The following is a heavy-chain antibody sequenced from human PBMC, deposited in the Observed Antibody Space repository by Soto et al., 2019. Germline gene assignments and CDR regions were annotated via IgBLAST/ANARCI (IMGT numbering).Heavy chain of an antibody. V-gene: IGHV3-23*01. D-gene: IGHD6-6*01. CDR1: GFTFSSYA. CDR2: IIGSGGSS. J-gene: IGHJ6*02. CDR3: AKGGSSSYYYYYGMGV. Sequence: GVLRLSCAASGFTFSSYAMSWVRQAPGKGLEWISAIIGSGGSSYFADSVKGRFTISRDNSNNTLYLQMNSLRAEDTAVYYCAKGGSSSYYYYYGMGVWGQGTTVTVSS.